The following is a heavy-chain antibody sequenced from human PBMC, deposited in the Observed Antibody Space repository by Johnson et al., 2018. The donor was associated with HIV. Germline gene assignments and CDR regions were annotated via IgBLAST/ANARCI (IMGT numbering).Heavy chain of an antibody. CDR2: IRYDESNE. CDR1: GFTFSNYG. Sequence: QVQLVESGGGVVQPGGSLRLSCAASGFTFSNYGMYWVRQAPGKGLEWVAFIRYDESNEYYADSVKGRFTISRDNSKNTLYLQMSGLRVEDTAVYYCVRDRGTMLLDGAFDIWGQGTMVTVSS. V-gene: IGHV3-30*02. CDR3: VRDRGTMLLDGAFDI. D-gene: IGHD3-10*01. J-gene: IGHJ3*02.